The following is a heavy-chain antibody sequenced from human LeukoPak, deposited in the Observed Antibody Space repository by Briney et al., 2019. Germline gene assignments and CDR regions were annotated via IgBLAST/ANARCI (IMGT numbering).Heavy chain of an antibody. CDR1: GFTFRSYG. Sequence: GGSLRLSCAASGFTFRSYGMHWVRQAPGKVLEWVAVISYDGSNKYYADSVKGRFTISRDNSKDTLYLQMNSLRAEDTAVYYCAKDPGYSYHFDYWGQGTLVTVSS. J-gene: IGHJ4*02. CDR3: AKDPGYSYHFDY. CDR2: ISYDGSNK. D-gene: IGHD5-18*01. V-gene: IGHV3-30*18.